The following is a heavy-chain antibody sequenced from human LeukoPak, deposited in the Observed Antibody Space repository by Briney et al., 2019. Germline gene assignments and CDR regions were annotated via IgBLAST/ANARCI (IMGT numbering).Heavy chain of an antibody. CDR1: GRTFSSYG. V-gene: IGHV1-18*01. D-gene: IGHD2-15*01. CDR3: ARVPSGGPFEY. CDR2: ISAYNGNT. Sequence: GASGKVSCKASGRTFSSYGISWVRQAPGQGLEWMGWISAYNGNTNYAQRLQGRVTMTTDTSTSTAYMAMRRLTSDDTAVYYCARVPSGGPFEYWGQGTLVTVSS. J-gene: IGHJ4*02.